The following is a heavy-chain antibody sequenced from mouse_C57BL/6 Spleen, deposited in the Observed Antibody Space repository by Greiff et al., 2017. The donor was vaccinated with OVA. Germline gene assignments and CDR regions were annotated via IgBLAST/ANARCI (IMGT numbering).Heavy chain of an antibody. Sequence: VQLQQSVAELVRPGASVKLSCTASGFNFKNTYMHWVKQRPEQGLEWIGRIDPANGDTKYAQKFQGKATITADKSSNTAYLPLSSLTSEDTAISSCARHCSGLAYWGQGTTLTVSS. CDR1: GFNFKNTY. CDR2: IDPANGDT. J-gene: IGHJ2*01. V-gene: IGHV14-3*01. CDR3: ARHCSGLAY.